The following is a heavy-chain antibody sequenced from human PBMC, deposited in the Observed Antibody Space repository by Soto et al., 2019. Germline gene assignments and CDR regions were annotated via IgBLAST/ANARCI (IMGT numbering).Heavy chain of an antibody. D-gene: IGHD1-26*01. V-gene: IGHV4-59*08. CDR3: ARRWGAAFDS. Sequence: QVQLQESGPGLVKPSETLSLTCTVSGGSISSYYWSWIRQPPGKGLEWIGYIYYSGSTNYNPSLTXRVTITVGTSPTQFSLRPSSVTAADAAAYYCARRWGAAFDSWGQGTMVTVSS. CDR2: IYYSGST. J-gene: IGHJ5*01. CDR1: GGSISSYY.